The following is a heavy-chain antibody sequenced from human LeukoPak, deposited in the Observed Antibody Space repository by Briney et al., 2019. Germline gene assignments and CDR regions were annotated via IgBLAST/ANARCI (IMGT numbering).Heavy chain of an antibody. CDR3: ARGLPLDWFDP. Sequence: ASVKVSCEASGYIFTNYYMNWVRQAHGQGLEWMGTINPSGGDTRYAQKFQGRVTMTRDTSTSTVYMELSSLRSGDTAVYYCARGLPLDWFDPWGQGTLVTVSS. J-gene: IGHJ5*02. CDR2: INPSGGDT. D-gene: IGHD2-21*02. CDR1: GYIFTNYY. V-gene: IGHV1-46*01.